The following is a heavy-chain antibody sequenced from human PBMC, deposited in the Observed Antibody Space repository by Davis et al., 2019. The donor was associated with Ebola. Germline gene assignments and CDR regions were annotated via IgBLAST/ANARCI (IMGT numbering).Heavy chain of an antibody. CDR3: ARQWLDGYGMDV. D-gene: IGHD6-19*01. J-gene: IGHJ6*02. CDR2: ISSSSSYI. V-gene: IGHV3-21*04. Sequence: GGSLRLSCAASGFTFSSYSMNWVRQAPGKGLEWVSSISSSSSYIYYADSVKGRFTISRDNAKNSLYLQMNSLRAEDTAVYYCARQWLDGYGMDVWGQGTTVTVSS. CDR1: GFTFSSYS.